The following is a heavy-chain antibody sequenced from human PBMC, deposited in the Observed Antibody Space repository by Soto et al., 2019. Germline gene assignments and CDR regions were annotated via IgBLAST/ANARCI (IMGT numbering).Heavy chain of an antibody. CDR1: GFTFSNYD. V-gene: IGHV3-13*01. J-gene: IGHJ4*02. CDR2: IDTAGKT. CDR3: VRESAAGTGLYYFDY. D-gene: IGHD1-1*01. Sequence: GGSLRLSCVGSGFTFSNYDIHWVRQVTGRGLEWVSAIDTAGKTYYPDSVKGRFTISRENAGSSVYLQLNSLRAEDTAVYHCVRESAAGTGLYYFDYWGQGTLVTVSS.